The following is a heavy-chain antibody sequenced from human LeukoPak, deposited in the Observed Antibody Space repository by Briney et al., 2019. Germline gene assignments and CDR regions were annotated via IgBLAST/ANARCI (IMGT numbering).Heavy chain of an antibody. CDR3: ARLSLLWFGELSMGLDY. CDR2: IYHSGST. J-gene: IGHJ4*02. D-gene: IGHD3-10*01. V-gene: IGHV4-38-2*02. CDR1: GYSISSGYY. Sequence: KPSETLSLTCTVSGYSISSGYYWGWIRQPPGKGLEWIGSIYHSGSTYYNPSLKSRVTISVDTSKNQFSLKLSSVTAADTAVYYCARLSLLWFGELSMGLDYWGQGTLVTVSS.